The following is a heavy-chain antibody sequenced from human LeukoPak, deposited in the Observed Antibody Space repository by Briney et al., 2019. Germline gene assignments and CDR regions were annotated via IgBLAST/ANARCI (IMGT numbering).Heavy chain of an antibody. J-gene: IGHJ5*02. D-gene: IGHD2-8*01. CDR3: ARYEGVYNLFDP. CDR2: INPNSGGT. CDR1: GYTFTGYY. Sequence: GASVKVSCKASGYTFTGYYIHWVRQAPGQGLEWMGWINPNSGGTNYAQKFQGRVTVTRDTSISTAYMELSRLRSDDTAVYYCARYEGVYNLFDPWGQGTLVTVSS. V-gene: IGHV1-2*02.